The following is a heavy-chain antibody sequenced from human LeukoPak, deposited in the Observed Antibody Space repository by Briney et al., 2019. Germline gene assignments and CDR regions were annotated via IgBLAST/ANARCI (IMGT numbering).Heavy chain of an antibody. CDR2: INHSGST. CDR3: ARGGVGPPNWFDP. V-gene: IGHV4-4*02. D-gene: IGHD2-8*01. Sequence: TSETLSLTCAVSGGSISSSNWWSWVRQPPGKGLEWIGEINHSGSTNYNPSLKSRVTISVDTSKNQFSLKLSSVTAADTAVYYCARGGVGPPNWFDPWGQGTLVTVSS. J-gene: IGHJ5*02. CDR1: GGSISSSNW.